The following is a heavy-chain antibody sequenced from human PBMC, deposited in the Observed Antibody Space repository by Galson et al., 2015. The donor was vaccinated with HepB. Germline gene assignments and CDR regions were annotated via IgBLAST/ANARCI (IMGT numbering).Heavy chain of an antibody. CDR2: IGSNI. V-gene: IGHV3-21*01. CDR1: GFTFSGYS. CDR3: ARGAILTGYLNWYFDF. Sequence: SLRLSCAASGFTFSGYSMNWVRQAPGKGLEWVSSIGSNIFYVDSVKGRFTTSRDNAKNALYLQMNSLRDEDTAVYYCARGAILTGYLNWYFDFWGRGTLVTVSS. D-gene: IGHD3-9*01. J-gene: IGHJ2*01.